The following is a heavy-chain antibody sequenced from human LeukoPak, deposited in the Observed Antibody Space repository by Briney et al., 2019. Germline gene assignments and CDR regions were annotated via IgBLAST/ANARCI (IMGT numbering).Heavy chain of an antibody. CDR3: VKDRGVVGFGY. Sequence: WGSLRLSCAASGFTFSGSAMHWVRQASGKGLEWVGRIRSKANSYATAYAASVKGRFTISRDDSKNTAYLQMNSLRAEDTAVYYCVKDRGVVGFGYWGQGTLVTVSS. CDR1: GFTFSGSA. CDR2: IRSKANSYAT. D-gene: IGHD3-10*01. J-gene: IGHJ4*02. V-gene: IGHV3-73*01.